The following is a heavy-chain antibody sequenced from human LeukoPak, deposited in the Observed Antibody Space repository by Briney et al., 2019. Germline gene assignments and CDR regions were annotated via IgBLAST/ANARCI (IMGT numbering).Heavy chain of an antibody. V-gene: IGHV4-61*02. CDR1: GGTISSGSYY. D-gene: IGHD3-10*01. J-gene: IGHJ4*02. CDR3: ARGTTYGSGAPPDY. Sequence: SETLSLTCTVSGGTISSGSYYWSWIRQPAGKGLEWIGRIYTSGSTKYNPSLKSRVTMSVDTSKNQFSLKLRSVTAADTAVYYCARGTTYGSGAPPDYWGQGTLVTVSP. CDR2: IYTSGST.